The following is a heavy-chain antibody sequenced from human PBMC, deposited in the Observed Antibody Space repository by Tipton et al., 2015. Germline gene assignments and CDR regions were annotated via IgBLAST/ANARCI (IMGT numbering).Heavy chain of an antibody. CDR1: GGSFGNYL. V-gene: IGHV1-69*01. J-gene: IGHJ6*02. Sequence: QSGAEVKKPGSSVKVSCKGSGGSFGNYLFSWVRQAPGQGLEWMGGIIPVFGTPNYAQKFQGSVTITADESTSTAYMELSSLRSEDTAVYYCARDRRRSRRNYYVMDVWGQGTTVTVSS. CDR3: ARDRRRSRRNYYVMDV. D-gene: IGHD3-3*01. CDR2: IIPVFGTP.